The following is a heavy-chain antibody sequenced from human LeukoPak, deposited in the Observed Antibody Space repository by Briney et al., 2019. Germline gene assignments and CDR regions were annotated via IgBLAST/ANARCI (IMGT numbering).Heavy chain of an antibody. J-gene: IGHJ4*02. CDR3: ARGSSSGWDYYFDY. CDR1: GGSISSGSYY. Sequence: SQTLSLTCTVSGGSISSGSYYWSWIRQPAGKGLEWIGRIYTSGSTNYNPSLKSRVTISVDTSKNQFSLKLSSVTAADTAVYYCARGSSSGWDYYFDYWGQGTLVTVSS. D-gene: IGHD6-19*01. V-gene: IGHV4-61*02. CDR2: IYTSGST.